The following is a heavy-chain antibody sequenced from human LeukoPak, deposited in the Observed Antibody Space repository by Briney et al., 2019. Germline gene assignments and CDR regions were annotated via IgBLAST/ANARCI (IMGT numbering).Heavy chain of an antibody. Sequence: GGSLRLSCAASGFTFSSYAMHWVRQAPGKGLEWVAVISYDGSNKYYADSVKGRFTISRDNSKNTLYLQMNSLRAEDTAVYYCARDGGDIVVVIATNYYFDYWGQGTLVTVSS. J-gene: IGHJ4*02. CDR2: ISYDGSNK. CDR1: GFTFSSYA. CDR3: ARDGGDIVVVIATNYYFDY. D-gene: IGHD2-21*01. V-gene: IGHV3-30-3*01.